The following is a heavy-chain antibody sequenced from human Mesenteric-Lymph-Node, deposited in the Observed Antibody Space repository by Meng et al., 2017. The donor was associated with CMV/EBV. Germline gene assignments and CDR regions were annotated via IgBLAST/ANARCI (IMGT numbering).Heavy chain of an antibody. V-gene: IGHV4-39*07. D-gene: IGHD1-1*01. CDR1: GGSISSSNCY. Sequence: SETLSLTCSVSGGSISSSNCYWAWIRQPPGKGLECIGNIYYSGSTYYNPSLKSRVSISVDTSKTQFSLKLSSVTAADTAVYYCARWDWNGWFDPWGQGTLVTVSS. J-gene: IGHJ5*02. CDR3: ARWDWNGWFDP. CDR2: IYYSGST.